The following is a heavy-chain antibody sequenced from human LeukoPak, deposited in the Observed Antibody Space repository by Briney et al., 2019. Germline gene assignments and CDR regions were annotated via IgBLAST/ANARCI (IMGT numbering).Heavy chain of an antibody. CDR2: ISSSSSYI. J-gene: IGHJ6*02. D-gene: IGHD5-18*01. V-gene: IGHV3-21*01. Sequence: PGGSLRLSCAASGFTFSSYSMNRVRQAPGKGLEWVSSISSSSSYIYYADSVKGRFTISRDNAKNSLYLQMNSLRAEDTAVYYCARDRDTAMVFSGSYYYYGMDVWGQGTTVTVSS. CDR3: ARDRDTAMVFSGSYYYYGMDV. CDR1: GFTFSSYS.